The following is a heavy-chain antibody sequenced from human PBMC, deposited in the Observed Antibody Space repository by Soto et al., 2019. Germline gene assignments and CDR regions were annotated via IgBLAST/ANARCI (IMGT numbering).Heavy chain of an antibody. D-gene: IGHD4-17*01. CDR1: GFTFSSYN. Sequence: EVQLVESGGGLVKPGGSLRLSCAASGFTFSSYNMNWVRQAPGKGLEWVSSISSRRSSLSYADSVKGRFTISRDNAKNPLYFQMHSLRAEDTDVYYCAGDDGRGYGVYDSWGQGTLVTVSS. CDR2: ISSRRSSL. J-gene: IGHJ5*01. CDR3: AGDDGRGYGVYDS. V-gene: IGHV3-21*02.